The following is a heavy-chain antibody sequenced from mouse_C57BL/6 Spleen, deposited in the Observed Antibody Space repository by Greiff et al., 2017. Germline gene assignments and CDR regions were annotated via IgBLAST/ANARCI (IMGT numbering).Heavy chain of an antibody. V-gene: IGHV1-66*01. D-gene: IGHD2-4*01. CDR1: GYSFTSYY. CDR2: IYPGSGNT. J-gene: IGHJ3*01. CDR3: ARDYDGFAY. Sequence: QVQLKQSGPELVKPGASVKISCKASGYSFTSYYIHWVKQRPGQGLEWIGWIYPGSGNTKYNEKFKGKATLTADTSSSTAYMQLSSLTSEDSAVYYCARDYDGFAYWGQGTLVTVSA.